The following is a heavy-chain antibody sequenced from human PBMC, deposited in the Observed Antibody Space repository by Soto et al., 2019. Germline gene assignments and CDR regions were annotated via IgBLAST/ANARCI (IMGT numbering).Heavy chain of an antibody. CDR2: MWPSGGT. J-gene: IGHJ5*02. Sequence: PSETLSLTCAVSCVSIGSPNWWTWVRQAPGKGLEWIGEMWPSGGTTYNPSLRNRVTISVDNSKNHLSLTLTSVTAADTAIYYCARCLHCSNGGRFDPWGQGALVTVSS. D-gene: IGHD2-8*01. CDR3: ARCLHCSNGGRFDP. V-gene: IGHV4-4*02. CDR1: CVSIGSPNW.